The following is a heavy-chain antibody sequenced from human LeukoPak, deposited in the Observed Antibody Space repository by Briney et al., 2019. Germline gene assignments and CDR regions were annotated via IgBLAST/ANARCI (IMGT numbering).Heavy chain of an antibody. Sequence: GGSLRLSCAASGFTFSSYGMHWVRQAPGKGLEWVAFIRYDGSNKYYADSVKGRFTISRDNSKNTLYLQMNSLRAEDTAVYYCAKDEIYGDYPYYFDYWGQGTLVTVSS. V-gene: IGHV3-30*02. CDR2: IRYDGSNK. J-gene: IGHJ4*02. CDR1: GFTFSSYG. D-gene: IGHD4-17*01. CDR3: AKDEIYGDYPYYFDY.